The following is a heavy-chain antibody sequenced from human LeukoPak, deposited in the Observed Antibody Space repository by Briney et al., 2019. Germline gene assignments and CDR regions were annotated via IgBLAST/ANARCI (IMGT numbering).Heavy chain of an antibody. D-gene: IGHD3-22*01. CDR2: ISYDGSNK. Sequence: GGSLRLSCAASGFTFSSYAMHWVRKPPGKGLEWVAVISYDGSNKYYADSVKGRSTISRDNSKNTLYLQRSSLRAEDTAVYYCARDCQSRGYYQENYFDYWGQGTLVTV. CDR1: GFTFSSYA. J-gene: IGHJ4*02. CDR3: ARDCQSRGYYQENYFDY. V-gene: IGHV3-30-3*01.